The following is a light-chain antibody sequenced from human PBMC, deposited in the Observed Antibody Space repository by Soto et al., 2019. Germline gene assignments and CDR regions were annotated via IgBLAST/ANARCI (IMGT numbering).Light chain of an antibody. J-gene: IGKJ3*01. CDR1: QSVSSNY. CDR3: QQFGPSPFT. CDR2: GAS. Sequence: EIVLTQSPGTLSLSPGERATLSCRASQSVSSNYLAWYQQKPGQAPRLLIYGASSRATGIPDRFSGSGSGTDFTLTISRLEPEDFAVYYCQQFGPSPFTFGPGTKVDIK. V-gene: IGKV3-20*01.